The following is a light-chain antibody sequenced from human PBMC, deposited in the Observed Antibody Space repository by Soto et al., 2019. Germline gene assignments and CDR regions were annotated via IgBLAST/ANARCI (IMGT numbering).Light chain of an antibody. J-gene: IGLJ3*02. CDR1: SSDVGGYDH. CDR3: SSYTNKDTLL. Sequence: QSALTQPASVSGSPGQSITISCTGTSSDVGGYDHVSWYQQHPVKAPKLIIYDVTVRPSGISPRFSGSKSDNTASLAVSGLQPEDEADYYCSSYTNKDTLLFGGGTKVTVL. CDR2: DVT. V-gene: IGLV2-14*03.